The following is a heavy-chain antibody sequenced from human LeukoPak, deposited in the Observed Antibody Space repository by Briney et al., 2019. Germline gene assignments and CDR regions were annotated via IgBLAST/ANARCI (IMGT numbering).Heavy chain of an antibody. CDR2: INSDGSST. J-gene: IGHJ2*01. V-gene: IGHV3-74*01. D-gene: IGHD5-24*01. CDR1: GFTFSSYW. CDR3: AREGYNLPWYFDL. Sequence: GGSLRLSSAASGFTFSSYWMHWVRQAPGKGLVWVSRINSDGSSTSYADSVKGRFTISRDNAKNTLYLQMNSLRAEDTAVYYCAREGYNLPWYFDLWGRGTLVTVSS.